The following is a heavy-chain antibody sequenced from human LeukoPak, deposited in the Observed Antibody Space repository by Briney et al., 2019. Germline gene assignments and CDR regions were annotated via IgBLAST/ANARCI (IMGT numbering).Heavy chain of an antibody. CDR1: GFTFSSYA. V-gene: IGHV3-30*18. D-gene: IGHD2/OR15-2a*01. CDR3: AKRGGLPSVVSNYFDY. CDR2: ISYDGSNK. Sequence: GRSLRLSCAASGFTFSSYAMHWVRHAPGRGLEWVAVISYDGSNKFYADSVKGRFTISRDNSKNTLYLQMNSLRAEDTAVYYCAKRGGLPSVVSNYFDYWGQGTLVTVSS. J-gene: IGHJ4*02.